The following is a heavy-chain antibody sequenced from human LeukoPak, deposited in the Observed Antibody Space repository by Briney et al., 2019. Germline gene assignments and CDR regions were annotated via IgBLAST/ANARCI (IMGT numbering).Heavy chain of an antibody. D-gene: IGHD6-13*01. CDR3: AKDLGIAAAVLDY. J-gene: IGHJ4*02. V-gene: IGHV3-43*02. CDR1: GFTFSNFA. Sequence: GGSLRLSCAASGFTFSNFAMAWVRQTPGKGLEWVSGILAGGGTKYYADSVRGRFTISRDNSKNSLYLQMNSLRTEDTALYYCAKDLGIAAAVLDYWGQGTLVTVSS. CDR2: ILAGGGTK.